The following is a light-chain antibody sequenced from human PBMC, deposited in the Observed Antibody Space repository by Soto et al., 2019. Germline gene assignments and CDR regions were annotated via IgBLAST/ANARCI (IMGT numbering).Light chain of an antibody. CDR3: QTWGTDVV. CDR1: SGHRSYA. V-gene: IGLV4-69*02. CDR2: LNSDGSH. J-gene: IGLJ2*01. Sequence: QLVLTQSPSASASLGASVKLTCTLSSGHRSYAIAWHQQQPEKGPRYLMNLNSDGSHSKGDGIPERFSGSSSGAERYLTISNLQSEDEADYYCQTWGTDVVFGGGTKLTVL.